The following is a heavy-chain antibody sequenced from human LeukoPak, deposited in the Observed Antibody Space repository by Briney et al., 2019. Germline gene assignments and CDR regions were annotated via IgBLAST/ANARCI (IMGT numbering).Heavy chain of an antibody. V-gene: IGHV1-2*02. D-gene: IGHD1-20*01. J-gene: IGHJ5*02. Sequence: GASVKVSCKASGYTFTGYYMHWVRQAPGQGLGWMGCINPNSGGTNYAQKFQGRVTMTRDTSISTAYMELSRLRSDDTAVYYCARDVPYNWNDGFDPWGQGTLVTVSS. CDR2: INPNSGGT. CDR3: ARDVPYNWNDGFDP. CDR1: GYTFTGYY.